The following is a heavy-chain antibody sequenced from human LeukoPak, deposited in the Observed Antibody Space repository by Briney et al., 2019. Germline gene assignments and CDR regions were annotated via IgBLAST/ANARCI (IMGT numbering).Heavy chain of an antibody. CDR3: ARSGYSWNDVGYYYYGMDV. D-gene: IGHD1-20*01. CDR1: GGSITSSSYY. J-gene: IGHJ6*02. Sequence: SETLSLTCKVSGGSITSSSYYWGWIRQPPGKGLEWFGGIYYSGSTYSNPSLKSRVTISVDTSKNQFSLKLSSVTAAATAEYYRARSGYSWNDVGYYYYGMDVWGQGTTVTVSS. V-gene: IGHV4-39*07. CDR2: IYYSGST.